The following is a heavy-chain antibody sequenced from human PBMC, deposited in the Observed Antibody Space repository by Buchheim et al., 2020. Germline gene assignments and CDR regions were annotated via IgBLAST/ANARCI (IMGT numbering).Heavy chain of an antibody. D-gene: IGHD1-26*01. J-gene: IGHJ3*02. CDR1: GFTFSSYG. Sequence: QVQLVESGGGVVQPGRSLRLSCAASGFTFSSYGMHWVRQAPGKGLEWVAFIRYDGSNKYYADSVKGRFTIPRDNSKNKLYLQMNSLRAEDTAVYYCAKDRPEGSEYGDAFDIWGQGT. CDR3: AKDRPEGSEYGDAFDI. V-gene: IGHV3-30*02. CDR2: IRYDGSNK.